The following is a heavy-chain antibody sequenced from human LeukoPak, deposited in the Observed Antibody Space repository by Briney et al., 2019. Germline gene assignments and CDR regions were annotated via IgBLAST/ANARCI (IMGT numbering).Heavy chain of an antibody. Sequence: GGSLRLSCAASGFSVSSDYMSWVRQAPGKGLEYVSNLYSGTNTYYADSVKGRFTISRDNAKNSLYLQMNSLRAEDAAVYYCARRYMATSAEDFDYWGQGTLVTVSS. D-gene: IGHD5-24*01. CDR2: LYSGTNT. J-gene: IGHJ4*02. CDR3: ARRYMATSAEDFDY. CDR1: GFSVSSDY. V-gene: IGHV3-66*04.